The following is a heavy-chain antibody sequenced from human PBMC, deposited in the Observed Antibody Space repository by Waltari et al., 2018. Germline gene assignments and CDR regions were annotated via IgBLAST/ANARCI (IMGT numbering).Heavy chain of an antibody. V-gene: IGHV1-2*02. CDR1: GYTFTGYY. CDR2: INPTSSGT. CDR3: VRGFPVSARRFDY. Sequence: QVQLVQSGAEVKKPGASVKVSCKASGYTFTGYYMHWVRQAPGQGLEWMGWINPTSSGTNYAQKFQGRVTMTMDTSISTAYMELSRLRSDDTAVYYCVRGFPVSARRFDYWGQGTLVTVSS. J-gene: IGHJ4*02. D-gene: IGHD6-6*01.